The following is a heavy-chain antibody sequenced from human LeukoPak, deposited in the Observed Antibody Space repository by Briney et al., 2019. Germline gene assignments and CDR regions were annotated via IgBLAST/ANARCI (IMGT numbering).Heavy chain of an antibody. D-gene: IGHD2-8*01. Sequence: GGSLRLSCVVSGFTFSDHWMTWVRQAPGKGLEWVATIKEDGSEKYYGDSVKGRFSISRDNAKNSLYVEMNSLRVDDTAMYYCASCTYGWLQQRPFDYWGQGTLVTVSA. CDR1: GFTFSDHW. V-gene: IGHV3-7*01. CDR2: IKEDGSEK. CDR3: ASCTYGWLQQRPFDY. J-gene: IGHJ4*02.